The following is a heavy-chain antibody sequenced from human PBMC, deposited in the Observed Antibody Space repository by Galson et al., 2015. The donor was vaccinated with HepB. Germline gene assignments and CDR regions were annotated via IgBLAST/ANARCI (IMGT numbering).Heavy chain of an antibody. J-gene: IGHJ6*03. V-gene: IGHV4-39*02. Sequence: SETLSLTCTVSDGSITSSSYYWAWIRQSPGKGLEWIGDVHSSGSTYYNPSFESRATLSADTSMSHFSLNLDSVTAADTAVYYCARRNPLVYYYYYMDVWGKGTTVTVSS. CDR1: DGSITSSSYY. CDR2: VHSSGST. D-gene: IGHD6-6*01. CDR3: ARRNPLVYYYYYMDV.